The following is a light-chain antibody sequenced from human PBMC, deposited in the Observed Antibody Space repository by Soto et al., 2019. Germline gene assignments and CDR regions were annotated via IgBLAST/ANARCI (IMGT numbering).Light chain of an antibody. Sequence: DIQLTQSPSSLSASVGDRVTITCRASQSISIYLNWYQHKPGKAPKLLIYGASSLQSGVPSRFSGSGSGTDLTLTISSLQPEDFVSYYCQQSYSTPTFGQGTRLEIK. J-gene: IGKJ5*01. CDR3: QQSYSTPT. V-gene: IGKV1-39*01. CDR2: GAS. CDR1: QSISIY.